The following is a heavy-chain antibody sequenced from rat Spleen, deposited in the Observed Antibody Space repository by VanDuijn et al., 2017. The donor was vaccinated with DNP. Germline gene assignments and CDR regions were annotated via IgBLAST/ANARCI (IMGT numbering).Heavy chain of an antibody. Sequence: EVQLVESGGGLMQPGKSLKLSCAASGFPFSDYYMAWVRQAPEKGLEWVATISTTGSRTYYPDSVKGRFTISRDNAKSSLYLQMNSLRSEDTATYYCARQRVMYTTATGFAYWGQGTLVTVSS. D-gene: IGHD1-6*01. CDR3: ARQRVMYTTATGFAY. V-gene: IGHV5-7*01. J-gene: IGHJ3*01. CDR1: GFPFSDYY. CDR2: ISTTGSRT.